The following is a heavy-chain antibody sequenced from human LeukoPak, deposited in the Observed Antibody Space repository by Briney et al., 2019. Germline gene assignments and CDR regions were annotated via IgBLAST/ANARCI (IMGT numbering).Heavy chain of an antibody. J-gene: IGHJ4*02. Sequence: SETLSLTCAVSGYSISSGYYWGWIRQPPGKGLEWIGSIYHSGSTYYNPSLKSRVTISVDTSKNQFSLKLGSVTAADTAVYYCARNDILTGYSSTEFDYWGQGTLVTVSS. CDR1: GYSISSGYY. CDR2: IYHSGST. CDR3: ARNDILTGYSSTEFDY. V-gene: IGHV4-38-2*01. D-gene: IGHD3-9*01.